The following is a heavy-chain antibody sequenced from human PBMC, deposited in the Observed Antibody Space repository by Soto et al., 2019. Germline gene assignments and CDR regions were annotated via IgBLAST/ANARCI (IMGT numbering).Heavy chain of an antibody. Sequence: QVQLVESGGGVVQPGRSLRLSCAASGFTFSSYGMHWVRQAPGKRMEWVAVISYDGSNKYYADSVKGRFTIARDNSKNTLYRQMNSMRAEDTAVYYCAKDPVALAVAGTSFDYWGQGTLVTVSS. D-gene: IGHD6-19*01. CDR2: ISYDGSNK. J-gene: IGHJ4*02. V-gene: IGHV3-30*18. CDR1: GFTFSSYG. CDR3: AKDPVALAVAGTSFDY.